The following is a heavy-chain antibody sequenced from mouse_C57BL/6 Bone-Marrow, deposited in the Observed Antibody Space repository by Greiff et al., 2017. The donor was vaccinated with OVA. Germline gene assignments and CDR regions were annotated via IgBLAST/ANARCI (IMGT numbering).Heavy chain of an antibody. V-gene: IGHV5-4*03. CDR1: GFTFSSYA. CDR3: ARHDGYYVGYAMDY. J-gene: IGHJ4*01. D-gene: IGHD2-3*01. Sequence: DVMLVESGGGLVKPGGSLKLSCAASGFTFSSYAMSWVRQTPEKRLEWVATISDGGSYTYYPDNVKGRFTISRDNAKNNLYLQMSHLKSEDTAMYYCARHDGYYVGYAMDYWGQGTSVTVSS. CDR2: ISDGGSYT.